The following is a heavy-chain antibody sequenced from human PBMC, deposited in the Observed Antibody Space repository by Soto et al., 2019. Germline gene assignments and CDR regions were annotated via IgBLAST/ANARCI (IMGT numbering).Heavy chain of an antibody. CDR3: AREYWIVGTPGAFDI. D-gene: IGHD1-26*01. Sequence: GGSLRLSCAASKFTFSSYAMHWVRQAPDKGLEWVALVSSDGTDEYYADSVKGRFTISRDNSRNTVDLHMNSLSAEDTAVYYCAREYWIVGTPGAFDIWGQGTMVTVSS. J-gene: IGHJ3*02. CDR2: VSSDGTDE. V-gene: IGHV3-30-3*01. CDR1: KFTFSSYA.